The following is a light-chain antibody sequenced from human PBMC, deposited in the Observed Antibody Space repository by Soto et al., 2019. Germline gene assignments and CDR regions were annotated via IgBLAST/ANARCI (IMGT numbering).Light chain of an antibody. CDR3: QQYRSSPPMYT. J-gene: IGKJ2*01. CDR2: GAS. Sequence: EIVLTQSPGTLSLSPGEGATLSCRASQSVSSTYLAWYQQKPGQAPRLLIYGASSRATGIPDRFSGSASGTDFTLTISRLEPEDFAVYYCQQYRSSPPMYTFGQGTKLEIK. V-gene: IGKV3-20*01. CDR1: QSVSSTY.